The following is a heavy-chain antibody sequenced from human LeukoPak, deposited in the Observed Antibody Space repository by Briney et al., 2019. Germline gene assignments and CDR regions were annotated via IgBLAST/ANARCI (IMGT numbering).Heavy chain of an antibody. CDR3: ASGVQDIVATVNYYYGMDV. CDR2: IIPIFGTA. J-gene: IGHJ6*02. V-gene: IGHV1-69*13. Sequence: SVKVSCKASGGTFSSYAISWVRQAPGQGLEWMGGIIPIFGTANYAQKFQGRVTATADESTSTAYMELSSLRSEDTAVYYCASGVQDIVATVNYYYGMDVWGQGTTVTVSS. D-gene: IGHD5-12*01. CDR1: GGTFSSYA.